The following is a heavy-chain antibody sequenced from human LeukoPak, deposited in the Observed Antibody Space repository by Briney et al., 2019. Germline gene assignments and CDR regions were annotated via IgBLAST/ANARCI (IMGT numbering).Heavy chain of an antibody. D-gene: IGHD1-26*01. CDR2: ISSSGSTI. CDR1: GFTFSSYE. J-gene: IGHJ6*03. CDR3: ARARGDLLYYYYYMDV. Sequence: GGSLRLSCAASGFTFSSYEMKWVRQAPGKGLEWVSYISSSGSTIYYADSVKGRFTISRDNAKNSLYLQMNSLRAEDTAVYYCARARGDLLYYYYYMDVWGKGTTVTVSS. V-gene: IGHV3-48*03.